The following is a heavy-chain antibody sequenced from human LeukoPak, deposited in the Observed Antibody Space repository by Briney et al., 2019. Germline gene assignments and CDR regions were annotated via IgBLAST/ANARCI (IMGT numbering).Heavy chain of an antibody. CDR2: ISAYNGNA. J-gene: IGHJ3*02. CDR3: ARVGIIVVVTAIRDAFDI. D-gene: IGHD2-21*02. V-gene: IGHV1-18*01. Sequence: ASVKVSCKASGYTFTSYGISWVRQAPGQGLEWMGWISAYNGNANYAQKLQGRVTMTTDTSTSTAYMELRSLRSDDTAVYYCARVGIIVVVTAIRDAFDIWGQGTMVTVSS. CDR1: GYTFTSYG.